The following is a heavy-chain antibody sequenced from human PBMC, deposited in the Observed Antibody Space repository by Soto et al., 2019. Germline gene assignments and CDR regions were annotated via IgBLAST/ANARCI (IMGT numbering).Heavy chain of an antibody. Sequence: EAQLLESGGGLVQPGGSLRLSCAASGFTFSSYAMTWVRQAPGKGLGWVSVISGSGGSTYFADPVKGRFTISRDTAKTTLYLHMSSRRAEDTAVYYCAKESDSSGSYPDYWGQGTLVTVSS. CDR3: AKESDSSGSYPDY. CDR1: GFTFSSYA. CDR2: ISGSGGST. J-gene: IGHJ4*02. D-gene: IGHD3-22*01. V-gene: IGHV3-23*01.